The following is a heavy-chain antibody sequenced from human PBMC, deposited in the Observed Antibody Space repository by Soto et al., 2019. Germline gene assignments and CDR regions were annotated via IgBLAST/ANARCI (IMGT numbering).Heavy chain of an antibody. J-gene: IGHJ5*02. D-gene: IGHD2-15*01. CDR2: IYYSGST. CDR3: ARDGADCSGGSCYSSGWFDP. CDR1: GGSISSGGYY. V-gene: IGHV4-31*02. Sequence: SETLSLTCTVSGGSISSGGYYWSWIRQHPGKGLEWIGYIYYSGSTYYNPSLKSRVTISVDTSKNQFSLKLSSVAAADTAVYYCARDGADCSGGSCYSSGWFDPWGQGTLVTVS.